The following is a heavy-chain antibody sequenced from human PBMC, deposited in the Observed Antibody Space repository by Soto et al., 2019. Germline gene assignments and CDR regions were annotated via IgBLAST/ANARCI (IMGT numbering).Heavy chain of an antibody. V-gene: IGHV4-61*08. J-gene: IGHJ5*02. CDR3: ARIPVDTYMINWFDP. CDR1: GGSVSSGDYY. CDR2: IYYSGST. D-gene: IGHD5-18*01. Sequence: SETLSLTCTVSGGSVSSGDYYWSWIRQPPGKGLEWIGYIYYSGSTNYNPSLKSRVSISLDTSKNQFSLRLTSVTAADTAVYYCARIPVDTYMINWFDPWGQGPLVPVS.